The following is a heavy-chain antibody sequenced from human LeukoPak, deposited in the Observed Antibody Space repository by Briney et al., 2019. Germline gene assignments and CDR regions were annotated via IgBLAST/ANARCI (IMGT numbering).Heavy chain of an antibody. V-gene: IGHV4-39*01. D-gene: IGHD3-10*01. J-gene: IGHJ5*02. CDR1: GGSISSSNNY. Sequence: PSETLSLTCTASGGSISSSNNYWAWIRQSPGKGLEWIGDIYYSGGTYYNPSLKSRVSISVDMSKNQFSLKLSSVTATDTAVYYCAASVWFGELIDSPWGQGTLVTVSS. CDR2: IYYSGGT. CDR3: AASVWFGELIDSP.